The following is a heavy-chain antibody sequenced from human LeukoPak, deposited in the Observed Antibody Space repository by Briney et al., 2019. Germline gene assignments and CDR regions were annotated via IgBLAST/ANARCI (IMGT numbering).Heavy chain of an antibody. CDR1: GYTFTGYY. Sequence: ASVKVSCKASGYTFTGYYMHWVRQAPGQGLEWMGWINPNSGGTNYAQKFQGRVTMTRDTSISTAYMELSRLRSDDTAVYYCARVRRYLDWFNWFDPWGQGTLVTVSS. D-gene: IGHD3-9*01. V-gene: IGHV1-2*02. CDR3: ARVRRYLDWFNWFDP. J-gene: IGHJ5*02. CDR2: INPNSGGT.